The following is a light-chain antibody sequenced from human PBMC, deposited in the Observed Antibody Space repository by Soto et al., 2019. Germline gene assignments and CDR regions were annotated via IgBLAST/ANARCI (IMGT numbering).Light chain of an antibody. J-gene: IGKJ4*01. CDR2: DSY. V-gene: IGKV3-11*01. CDR3: QQRSNWPPVT. CDR1: QSISNY. Sequence: EIVLTQSPATLSLSPGERATLSCRASQSISNYLSWYQQKPGQAPRLLIYDSYNRATGIPARFSGSGSGTDFTLTISSLEPEDFAIYYCQQRSNWPPVTFGGGTKVEVK.